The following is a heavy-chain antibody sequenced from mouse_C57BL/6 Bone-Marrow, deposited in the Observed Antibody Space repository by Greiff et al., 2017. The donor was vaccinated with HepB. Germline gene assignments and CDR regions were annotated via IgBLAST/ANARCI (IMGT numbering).Heavy chain of an antibody. CDR1: GFTFSSYG. V-gene: IGHV5-6*01. D-gene: IGHD1-1*01. CDR2: ISSGGSYT. Sequence: EVQLQESGGDLVKPGGSLKLSCAASGFTFSSYGMSWVRQTPDKRLEWVATISSGGSYTYYPDSVKGRFTISRDNAKNTLYLQMSSLKSEDTAMYYCERQGVYYYGTGYAMDYWGQGTSVTVSS. J-gene: IGHJ4*01. CDR3: ERQGVYYYGTGYAMDY.